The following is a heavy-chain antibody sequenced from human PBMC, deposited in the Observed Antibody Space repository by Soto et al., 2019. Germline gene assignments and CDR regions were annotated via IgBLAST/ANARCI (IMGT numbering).Heavy chain of an antibody. D-gene: IGHD5-18*01. V-gene: IGHV4-34*01. CDR1: GGSFSGYY. J-gene: IGHJ6*02. CDR3: ARESGYSYGYLYYYYGMDV. CDR2: INHSGST. Sequence: LALTCAVYGGSFSGYYWSWIRQPPGKGLEWIGEINHSGSTNYNPSLKSRVTISVDTSKNQFSLKLSSVTAADTAVYYCARESGYSYGYLYYYYGMDVWGQGTTVTVS.